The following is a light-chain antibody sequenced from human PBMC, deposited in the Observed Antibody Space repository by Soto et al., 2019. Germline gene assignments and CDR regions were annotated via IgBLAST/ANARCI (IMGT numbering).Light chain of an antibody. CDR2: KAS. J-gene: IGKJ1*01. Sequence: QMTHSPSSLSSSVGGRVTITCRASRSIINWLAWYQQKSGKGPKLLIYKASNLQTGVPSRFSGSGYGTEFTLTISSLQPDDVATYYCQQYSDHWTFGQGTKVDIK. CDR3: QQYSDHWT. CDR1: RSIINW. V-gene: IGKV1-5*03.